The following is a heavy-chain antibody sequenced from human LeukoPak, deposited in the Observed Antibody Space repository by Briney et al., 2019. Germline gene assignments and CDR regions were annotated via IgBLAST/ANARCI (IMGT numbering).Heavy chain of an antibody. Sequence: GGSLRFSCAASGFTFSSYGMHWVRQAPGKGLEWVAVIWYDGSNKYDGDSVKGRFTIHRENSKNTLYLQMNSLRAEDTAVYYCARGGRRLTTVVTQAYYYYYGMDVWGQGTTVTVSS. CDR2: IWYDGSNK. J-gene: IGHJ6*02. V-gene: IGHV3-33*01. CDR3: ARGGRRLTTVVTQAYYYYYGMDV. CDR1: GFTFSSYG. D-gene: IGHD4-23*01.